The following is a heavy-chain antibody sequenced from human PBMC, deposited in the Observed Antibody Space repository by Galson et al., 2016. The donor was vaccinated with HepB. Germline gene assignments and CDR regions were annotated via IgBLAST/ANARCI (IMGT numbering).Heavy chain of an antibody. J-gene: IGHJ4*02. D-gene: IGHD2-21*02. CDR1: ERAFSEAY. V-gene: IGHV1-24*01. Sequence: SVKVSCKGSERAFSEAYKHWVRQAPGRGLEWMGGYDPEHGDTAFAQEFRGRLTLTEDTSTDTVYMELRSLKSEDTAVYFCATLLSHCGSYCSPHFYDSWGQGTLVTVSS. CDR2: YDPEHGDT. CDR3: ATLLSHCGSYCSPHFYDS.